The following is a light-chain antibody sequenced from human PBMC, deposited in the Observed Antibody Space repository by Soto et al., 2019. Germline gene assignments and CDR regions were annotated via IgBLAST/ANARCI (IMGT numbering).Light chain of an antibody. Sequence: DIQMTQSPSTLCASVGGRVTITCRASQSISSWLAWYQQKPGKAPKLLIYKASSLESGVPSRFSGSGSGTEFTLTISSLQPDDFATYYCQQYNSYSWTFGQGTKVDIK. V-gene: IGKV1-5*03. CDR3: QQYNSYSWT. CDR2: KAS. CDR1: QSISSW. J-gene: IGKJ1*01.